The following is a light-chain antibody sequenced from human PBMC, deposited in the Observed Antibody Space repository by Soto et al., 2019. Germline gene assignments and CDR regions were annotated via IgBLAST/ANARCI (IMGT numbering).Light chain of an antibody. J-gene: IGLJ1*01. CDR1: RCHVGSGT. Sequence: QSVLTQPPSASGTPGQRVTISCSGSRCHVGSGTVNWYQQLPGTAPKLLIYNNNQSPSGVPDRFSGSKSGTSASLAISGLQSEDEADDYCAAWDVSLNGIYVFGTGTKLTVL. V-gene: IGLV1-44*01. CDR2: NNN. CDR3: AAWDVSLNGIYV.